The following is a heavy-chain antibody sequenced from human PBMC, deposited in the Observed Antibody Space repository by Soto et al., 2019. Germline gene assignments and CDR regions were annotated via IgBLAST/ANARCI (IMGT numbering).Heavy chain of an antibody. J-gene: IGHJ4*02. CDR2: INPNSGGT. V-gene: IGHV1-2*04. CDR3: ARGHTDYGSGSYFDY. Sequence: ASVKVSCKASGYTFTGYYMHWVRQAPGQGLEWMGWINPNSGGTNYAQKFQGWVTMTRDTSISTAYMELSRLRSDDTAVYYCARGHTDYGSGSYFDYWGQGTLVTVSS. CDR1: GYTFTGYY. D-gene: IGHD3-10*01.